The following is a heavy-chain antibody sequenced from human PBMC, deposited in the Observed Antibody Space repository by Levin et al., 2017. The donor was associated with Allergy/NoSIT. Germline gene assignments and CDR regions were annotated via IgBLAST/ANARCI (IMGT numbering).Heavy chain of an antibody. CDR3: ARDQGPGSGSYPGY. J-gene: IGHJ4*02. CDR2: ISPYTGNT. V-gene: IGHV1-18*01. Sequence: GESLKISCKASGYTFTTYGINWVRQAPGQGLEWMGWISPYTGNTNYAQNLQGRVTMTTDTSTSTTYMELRSLRSDDTAVYYCARDQGPGSGSYPGYWGQGTLVTVSS. CDR1: GYTFTTYG. D-gene: IGHD3-10*01.